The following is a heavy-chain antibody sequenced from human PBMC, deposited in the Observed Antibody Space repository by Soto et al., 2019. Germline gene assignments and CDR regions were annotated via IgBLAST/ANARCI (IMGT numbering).Heavy chain of an antibody. CDR3: ARHLTYCSAGSCYSDFPYYGMDA. Sequence: SETLSLTCAVYGGSFSGYYWTWIRQPPGTGLEWIGEINHSGSTNYNPSLKSRVTISVDTSKNQFSLKLSSVTAADTAVYYCARHLTYCSAGSCYSDFPYYGMDAWGQGTTVTSP. V-gene: IGHV4-34*01. CDR2: INHSGST. D-gene: IGHD2-15*01. J-gene: IGHJ6*02. CDR1: GGSFSGYY.